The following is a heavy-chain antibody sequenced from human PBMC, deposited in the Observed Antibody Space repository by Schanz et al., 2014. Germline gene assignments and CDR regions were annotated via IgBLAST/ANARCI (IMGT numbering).Heavy chain of an antibody. D-gene: IGHD3-22*01. CDR3: AKEITVIVVVLDAFDI. CDR1: GFIFNDYY. V-gene: IGHV3-11*01. Sequence: QVQLVESGGGLVKPGGSLRLSCAASGFIFNDYYMNWIRQAPGKGLEWLSYISRDGTTSYYADSVKGRFTISRDNAKNSLYLEMTSLRGEDTAVYYCAKEITVIVVVLDAFDIWGQGTMVTVSS. CDR2: ISRDGTTS. J-gene: IGHJ3*02.